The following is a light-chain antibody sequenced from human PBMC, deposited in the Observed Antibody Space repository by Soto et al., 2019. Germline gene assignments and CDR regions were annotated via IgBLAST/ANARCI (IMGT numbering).Light chain of an antibody. Sequence: DIVLTQSPGTLSLSPGERATLSCRASQSLSSTYLAWYQQKPGQAPRLLIYGASNRPTGIPDRFSGSGSGTDFTLTINRLEPEDFAVYYCQQYGSSPLTFGQGTKVEIK. V-gene: IGKV3-20*01. CDR1: QSLSSTY. J-gene: IGKJ1*01. CDR3: QQYGSSPLT. CDR2: GAS.